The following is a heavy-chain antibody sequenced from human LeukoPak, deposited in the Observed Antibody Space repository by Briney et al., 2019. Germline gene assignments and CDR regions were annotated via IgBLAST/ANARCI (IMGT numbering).Heavy chain of an antibody. V-gene: IGHV3-23*01. CDR2: ISGSGGST. CDR3: AKDYCSGGSCYRVGGYYFDY. Sequence: GGSLRLSCAASGFTFSSYAMSWVRQAPGMGLEWVSAISGSGGSTYYADSVKGRFTISRDNSKNTLYLQMNSLRAEDTAVYYCAKDYCSGGSCYRVGGYYFDYWGQGTLVTVSS. J-gene: IGHJ4*02. D-gene: IGHD2-15*01. CDR1: GFTFSSYA.